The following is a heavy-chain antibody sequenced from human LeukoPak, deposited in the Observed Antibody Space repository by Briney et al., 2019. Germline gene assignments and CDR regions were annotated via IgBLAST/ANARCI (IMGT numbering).Heavy chain of an antibody. J-gene: IGHJ4*02. Sequence: GRSLRLSCVASGFTFSSYGMHWVRQAPGKGLEWVAVISYDGSNKYYEDSVKGRFTISRDNSKNTLYLQMNSLRAEDTAVYYCAKGYCSGGSCHSVGDFDYWGQGTLVTVSS. D-gene: IGHD2-15*01. V-gene: IGHV3-30*18. CDR2: ISYDGSNK. CDR1: GFTFSSYG. CDR3: AKGYCSGGSCHSVGDFDY.